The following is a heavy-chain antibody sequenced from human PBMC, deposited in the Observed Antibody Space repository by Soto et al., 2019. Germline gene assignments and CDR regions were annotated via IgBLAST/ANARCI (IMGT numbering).Heavy chain of an antibody. J-gene: IGHJ5*02. CDR3: ALQPASHMNWFGP. D-gene: IGHD2-21*01. CDR1: GFSLTTVGVG. CDR2: IYWNDNK. V-gene: IGHV2-5*01. Sequence: QITLREAGPTLVKPTQTLTLTCTFSGFSLTTVGVGVGWIRQPPRRAPEWLALIYWNDNKRYSPSLERRVNITKDTSRNQVVLTMTAMDPVDTATYYCALQPASHMNWFGPWGQGTLVTVSS.